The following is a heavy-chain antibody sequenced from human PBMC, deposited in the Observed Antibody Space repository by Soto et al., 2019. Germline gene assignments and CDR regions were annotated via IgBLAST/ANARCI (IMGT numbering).Heavy chain of an antibody. D-gene: IGHD6-19*01. J-gene: IGHJ3*02. CDR2: INHSGST. CDR1: GGSFSGYY. V-gene: IGHV4-34*01. CDR3: ATSSGWYGDAFDI. Sequence: SETLSLTCAVYGGSFSGYYWSWIRQPPGKGLEWIGEINHSGSTNYNPSPKSRVTISVDTSKNQFSLKLSSVTAADTAVYYCATSSGWYGDAFDIWGQGTMVTVSS.